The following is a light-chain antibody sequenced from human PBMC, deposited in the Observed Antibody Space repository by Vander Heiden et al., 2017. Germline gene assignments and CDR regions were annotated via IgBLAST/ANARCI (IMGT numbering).Light chain of an antibody. V-gene: IGLV3-21*02. CDR1: SIGSQS. CDR3: QVWDSISDVGV. J-gene: IGLJ2*01. Sequence: SSVLTQPPSVSVAPGQTATITCGGNSIGSQSVQWSQQRPGQAPVLVVYDNSDRPSGIPERISGSNSGNTATLTISRVEAGDEADYYCQVWDSISDVGVFGGGTKLTVL. CDR2: DNS.